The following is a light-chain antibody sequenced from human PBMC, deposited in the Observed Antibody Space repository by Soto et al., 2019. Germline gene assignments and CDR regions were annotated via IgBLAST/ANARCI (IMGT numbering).Light chain of an antibody. CDR2: ATS. V-gene: IGKV1-39*01. CDR1: QSLSDY. J-gene: IGKJ3*01. CDR3: QQSYNPPFA. Sequence: DIQMTQSPSSLSASVGDRLTITCRASQSLSDYLNWYQQKPGKAPKLLISATSNLRSGVASRFSGSGSETEFTLTIDNVQPEDFGTYYCQQSYNPPFAFGPGTRV.